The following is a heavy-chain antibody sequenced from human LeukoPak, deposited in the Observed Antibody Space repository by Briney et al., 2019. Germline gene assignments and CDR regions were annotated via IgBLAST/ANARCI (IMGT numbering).Heavy chain of an antibody. Sequence: PGGSLRLSCAASGSTFSGYAMSWVRQAPGKGLEWGSGISGSDGGTYNADSVKGRFTISRDNSKNTLYLQMNSLRAEDAAVYYCAKGSLSYCSGRCYYFDYWGQGTLVTVSS. J-gene: IGHJ4*02. CDR3: AKGSLSYCSGRCYYFDY. V-gene: IGHV3-23*01. D-gene: IGHD2-15*01. CDR1: GSTFSGYA. CDR2: ISGSDGGT.